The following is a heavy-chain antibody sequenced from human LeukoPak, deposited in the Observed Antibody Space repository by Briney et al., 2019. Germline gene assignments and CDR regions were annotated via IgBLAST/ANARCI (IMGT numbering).Heavy chain of an antibody. J-gene: IGHJ4*02. CDR2: INSDGSST. D-gene: IGHD6-19*01. CDR3: ARDTSSGWIN. V-gene: IGHV3-74*01. Sequence: QGGGSLTLSCAASGFTFSSYWMLWVRQARGKGLVWVSRINSDGSSTSYADSVKGRFNISRDNAKNTLYLQMNSLRAEDTAVYYCARDTSSGWINWGQGTLVTVSS. CDR1: GFTFSSYW.